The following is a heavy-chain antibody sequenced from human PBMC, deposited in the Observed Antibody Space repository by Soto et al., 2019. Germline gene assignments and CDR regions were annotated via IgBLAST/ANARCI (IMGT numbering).Heavy chain of an antibody. V-gene: IGHV3-30-3*01. Sequence: GGSLRLSCAASGFTFSSYAMHWVRQAPGKGLEWVAVISYDGSNKYYADSVKGRFTISRDNSKNTLYLQMNSLRAEDTAVYYCARDPLPGLCCRPYFFDYWGQGTLVIVSS. D-gene: IGHD2-8*01. J-gene: IGHJ4*02. CDR3: ARDPLPGLCCRPYFFDY. CDR2: ISYDGSNK. CDR1: GFTFSSYA.